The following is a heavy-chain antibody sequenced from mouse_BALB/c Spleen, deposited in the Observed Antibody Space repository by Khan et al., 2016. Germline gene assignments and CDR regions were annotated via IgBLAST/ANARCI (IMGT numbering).Heavy chain of an antibody. CDR1: GDSITSDY. V-gene: IGHV3-8*02. CDR3: ARMVTTYYFDY. J-gene: IGHJ2*01. D-gene: IGHD2-1*01. Sequence: EVQLVESGPSLVKPSQTLSLTCSVTGDSITSDYWNWIRQFPGNNLEYMGYISYSGSTSYNPSLTSRISITPDTSNNQYYLQLNSVTTEDTATYYCARMVTTYYFDYWGQGTTLTVSA. CDR2: ISYSGST.